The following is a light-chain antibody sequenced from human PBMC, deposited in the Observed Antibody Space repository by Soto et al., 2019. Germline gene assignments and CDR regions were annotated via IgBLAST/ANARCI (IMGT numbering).Light chain of an antibody. Sequence: DIQMTQSPSTLSASVGDRVTITCRASQSISSWLAWYQQKPGKAPKLLIYKASSLESGVPSRFSGSGSGTEFTLTISSLQPDDFATCLWTFGQGTKVEIK. V-gene: IGKV1-5*03. J-gene: IGKJ1*01. CDR3: T. CDR1: QSISSW. CDR2: KAS.